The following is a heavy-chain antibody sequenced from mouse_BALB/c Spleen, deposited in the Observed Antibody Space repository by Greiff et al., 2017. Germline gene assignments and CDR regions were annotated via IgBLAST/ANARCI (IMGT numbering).Heavy chain of an antibody. CDR1: GYTFTDYA. CDR2: ISTYYGDA. Sequence: VQLVESGAELVRPGVSVKISCKGSGYTFTDYAMHWVKQSHAKSLEWIGVISTYYGDASYNQKFKGKATMTVDKSSSTAYMELARLTSEDSAIYYCARSGGYDGAWFSYWGQGTLVTVSA. D-gene: IGHD2-2*01. V-gene: IGHV1S137*01. CDR3: ARSGGYDGAWFSY. J-gene: IGHJ3*01.